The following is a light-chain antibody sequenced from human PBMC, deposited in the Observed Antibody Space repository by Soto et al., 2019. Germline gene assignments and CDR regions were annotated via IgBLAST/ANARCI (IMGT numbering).Light chain of an antibody. Sequence: QSVLTQPASVSGSPGQSITISCTGTSNDVGGFNYVSWYQQHPGKAPKLMIYEVRNRPSGVSNRFSGSKSGNTASLTISGLQAEYEADYYCSSYTSTNTVIFGGGTKLTVL. CDR2: EVR. V-gene: IGLV2-14*01. J-gene: IGLJ2*01. CDR1: SNDVGGFNY. CDR3: SSYTSTNTVI.